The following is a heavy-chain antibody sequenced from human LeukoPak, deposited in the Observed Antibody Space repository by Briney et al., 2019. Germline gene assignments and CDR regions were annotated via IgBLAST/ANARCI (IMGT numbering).Heavy chain of an antibody. Sequence: KPSETLSLTCTVSGGSISSGSYYWSWIRQPAGKGLEWIGRIYTSGSTNYNPSLKSRVTISVDTSKNQFSLKLSSVTAADTAVYYCARAQDLRTAGRVREIWFDPWGQGTLVTVSS. J-gene: IGHJ5*02. CDR3: ARAQDLRTAGRVREIWFDP. CDR1: GGSISSGSYY. D-gene: IGHD6-13*01. V-gene: IGHV4-61*02. CDR2: IYTSGST.